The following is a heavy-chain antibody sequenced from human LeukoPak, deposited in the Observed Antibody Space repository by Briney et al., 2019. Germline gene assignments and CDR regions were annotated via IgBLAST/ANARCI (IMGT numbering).Heavy chain of an antibody. J-gene: IGHJ3*02. CDR2: INIDGSST. D-gene: IGHD2-2*03. CDR3: ARDGYCSSTSCYPDI. CDR1: VFTFSGYW. Sequence: GGCLRLSCAASVFTFSGYWMHWVRQTPGKGLVWVSRINIDGSSTSYADSVKGRFTISRDNAKKTLYLQMNSLRAEDTAVYYCARDGYCSSTSCYPDIWGQGTLVSVSS. V-gene: IGHV3-74*01.